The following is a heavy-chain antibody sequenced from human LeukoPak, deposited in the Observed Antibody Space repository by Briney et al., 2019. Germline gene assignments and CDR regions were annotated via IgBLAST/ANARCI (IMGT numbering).Heavy chain of an antibody. J-gene: IGHJ5*02. V-gene: IGHV3-9*01. Sequence: PGGSLRLSCAASGSTFDDYAMHWVRQAPGKGLEWVSGISWNSGSIGYADSVKGRFTISRDNAKNSLYLQMNSLRAEDTALYYCAKGSGYSYGWNWFDPWGQGTLVTVSS. CDR2: ISWNSGSI. CDR3: AKGSGYSYGWNWFDP. D-gene: IGHD5-18*01. CDR1: GSTFDDYA.